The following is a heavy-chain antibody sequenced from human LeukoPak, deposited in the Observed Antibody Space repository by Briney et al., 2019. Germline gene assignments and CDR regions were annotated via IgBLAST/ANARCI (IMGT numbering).Heavy chain of an antibody. D-gene: IGHD4-17*01. V-gene: IGHV3-7*03. CDR1: GFTFSSSW. CDR3: ARSHGDSDYYDY. CDR2: IKQDGSEK. Sequence: PGGSLRLSCAASGFTFSSSWMSWVRQAPGKGLEWVANIKQDGSEKYYVDSVKGRFTISRDNAKNSLNLQMYSLRAEDTAVYYCARSHGDSDYYDYWGQGTLVTVSS. J-gene: IGHJ4*02.